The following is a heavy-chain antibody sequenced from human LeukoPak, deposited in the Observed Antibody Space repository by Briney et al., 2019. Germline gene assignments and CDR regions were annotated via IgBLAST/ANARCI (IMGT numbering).Heavy chain of an antibody. J-gene: IGHJ4*02. D-gene: IGHD4-23*01. Sequence: PGGSLRLSCAASGFQFRNYWMHWVRQAPGKGLVWVSRLKSDGSSRSYADSVKGRFTISRDNARNTLFLQMNSLRAEDTAVYYCVRGRMLNSDYGGHFDYWGQGTLVTVSS. CDR1: GFQFRNYW. CDR2: LKSDGSSR. V-gene: IGHV3-74*01. CDR3: VRGRMLNSDYGGHFDY.